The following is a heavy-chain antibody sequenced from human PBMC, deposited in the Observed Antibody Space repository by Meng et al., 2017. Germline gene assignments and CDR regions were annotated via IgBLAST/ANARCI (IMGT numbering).Heavy chain of an antibody. CDR2: LGAHDGDT. D-gene: IGHD3-10*01. CDR3: ARGTPGRSYSDY. J-gene: IGHJ4*02. Sequence: QVQPVQTGAEVKTPGASFNVSCKASDYTFTGYGVSWVRQAPGQGLEWMAWLGAHDGDTSHAPKFQGRVTVSADRPTATAYMELRSLRSDDTAVYYCARGTPGRSYSDYWGQGTLVTVSS. CDR1: DYTFTGYG. V-gene: IGHV1-18*01.